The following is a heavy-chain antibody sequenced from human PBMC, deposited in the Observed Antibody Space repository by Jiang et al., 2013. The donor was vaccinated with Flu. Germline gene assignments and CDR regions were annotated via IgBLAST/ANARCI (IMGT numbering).Heavy chain of an antibody. CDR2: IETSGTT. V-gene: IGHV4-4*07. CDR1: GVSMDRHY. CDR3: ARGWVVRGRSISYYYGLDV. Sequence: PGLVKPSETLSLTCSVSGVSMDRHYWSWVRQPAGKGLEWLGRIETSGTTTYNPSLKSRVTMSVDSSRNQVSLELTSVIPADTAVYFCARGWVVRGRSISYYYGLDVWGRGTTVVVSS. D-gene: IGHD3-10*01. J-gene: IGHJ6*02.